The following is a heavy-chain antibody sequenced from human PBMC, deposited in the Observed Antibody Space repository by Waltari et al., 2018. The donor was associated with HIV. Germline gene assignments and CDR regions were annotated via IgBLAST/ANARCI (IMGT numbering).Heavy chain of an antibody. D-gene: IGHD2-2*01. CDR3: ARASSPRYGFDI. J-gene: IGHJ3*02. V-gene: IGHV4-4*02. Sequence: QVHLQESGPGLVKPSGTLSLTCAVSGGSISSSNWWSWVRQPPGKGLEWIGEIYHSGSTHYNPSLKSRVTTSEDKSKNQFSLKLSSVTAADTAVYYCARASSPRYGFDIWGQGTMVTVSS. CDR1: GGSISSSNW. CDR2: IYHSGST.